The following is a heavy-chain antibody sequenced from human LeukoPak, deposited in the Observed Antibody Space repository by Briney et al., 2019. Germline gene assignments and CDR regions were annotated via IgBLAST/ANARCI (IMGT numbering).Heavy chain of an antibody. V-gene: IGHV3-74*01. CDR2: INTDGSST. Sequence: GGSLRLSCAASGFTFSSYWMHWVRQAPGKGLVWVSRINTDGSSTSYADSVKGRFTISRDNAKNTLYLQMNSLRAEDTAVYYCARSHTVTDAFDIWGQGTMVTVSS. CDR1: GFTFSSYW. D-gene: IGHD4-11*01. CDR3: ARSHTVTDAFDI. J-gene: IGHJ3*02.